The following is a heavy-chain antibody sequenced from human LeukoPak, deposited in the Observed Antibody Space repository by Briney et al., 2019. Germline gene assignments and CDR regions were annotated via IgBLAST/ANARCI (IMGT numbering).Heavy chain of an antibody. CDR2: ISYDGSNK. Sequence: GGSLRLSCAASGFTFSSYAMHWVRQAPGNGLEWVAVISYDGSNKYYADSVKGRFTISRDNSKNTLYLQMNSLRAEDTAVYYCARGAIYGDYRLYYMDVWGKGTTVTVSS. CDR1: GFTFSSYA. D-gene: IGHD4-17*01. CDR3: ARGAIYGDYRLYYMDV. J-gene: IGHJ6*03. V-gene: IGHV3-30*04.